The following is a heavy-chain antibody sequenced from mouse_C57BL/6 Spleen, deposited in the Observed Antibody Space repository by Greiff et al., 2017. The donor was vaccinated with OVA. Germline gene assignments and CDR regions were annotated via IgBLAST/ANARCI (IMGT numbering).Heavy chain of an antibody. Sequence: QVQLQQSGAELVKPGASVKISCKASGYAFSSYWMNWVKQRPGQGLAWIGQIYPGDGDTNYNEKLKGKATLTADKSSSTAYMQLSSLTSEDSAVYFWARPIYYGYDEFSYWGQGTLVTVSA. D-gene: IGHD2-2*01. J-gene: IGHJ3*01. CDR2: IYPGDGDT. CDR1: GYAFSSYW. CDR3: ARPIYYGYDEFSY. V-gene: IGHV1-80*01.